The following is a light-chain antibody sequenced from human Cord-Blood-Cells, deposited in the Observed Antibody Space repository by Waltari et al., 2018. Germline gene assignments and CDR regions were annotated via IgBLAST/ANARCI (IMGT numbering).Light chain of an antibody. CDR3: SSYTSRSTWV. CDR1: SSDVGGYNY. V-gene: IGLV2-14*01. CDR2: DVS. J-gene: IGLJ3*02. Sequence: QSALTQPASVSGSPGQWLTISCTGTSSDVGGYNYVSWYQQHPGKAPKLMIYDVSNRPSVVSNRFPGSKSGNTASLTSSRLQAEDEADYYCSSYTSRSTWVFGGGTKLTVL.